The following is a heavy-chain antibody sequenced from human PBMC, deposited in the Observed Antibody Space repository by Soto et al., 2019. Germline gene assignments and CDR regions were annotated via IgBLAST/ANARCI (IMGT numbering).Heavy chain of an antibody. Sequence: SETLSLTCTVSGGSISSGGYYWSWIRQHPGKGLEWIGYIYYSGSTYYNPSLKSRVTISVDTSKNQFSLKLSSVTAADTAVYYCAKPGGVGSGSYLDYYYGMDVWGQGTTVTVS. CDR1: GGSISSGGYY. D-gene: IGHD3-10*01. V-gene: IGHV4-31*03. CDR3: AKPGGVGSGSYLDYYYGMDV. J-gene: IGHJ6*02. CDR2: IYYSGST.